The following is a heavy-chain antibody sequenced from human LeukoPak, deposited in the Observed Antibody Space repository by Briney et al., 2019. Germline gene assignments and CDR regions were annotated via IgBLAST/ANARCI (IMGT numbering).Heavy chain of an antibody. V-gene: IGHV1-8*03. CDR2: MNPNSGNT. CDR3: ARDRRFGEPFDY. D-gene: IGHD3-10*01. CDR1: GYTFTSYD. J-gene: IGHJ4*02. Sequence: ASVKVSCKASGYTFTSYDINWVRQATGQGLEWMGWMNPNSGNTGYAQKFQGRVTITRNTSISTAYMELSRLRSDDTAVYYCARDRRFGEPFDYWGQGTLVTVSS.